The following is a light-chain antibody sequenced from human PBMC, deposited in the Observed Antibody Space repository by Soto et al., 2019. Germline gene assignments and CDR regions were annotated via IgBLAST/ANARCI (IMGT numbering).Light chain of an antibody. CDR2: DAS. J-gene: IGKJ1*01. CDR1: QSVSNN. Sequence: ILMTQSPATLSVSPGERATLSCRASQSVSNNLAWYQQKPGQAPRLLIYDASTRATGIQARFSGSGSGTEFTLTISGLQSEDFAVYYCQQYNNWPPWTFGQGTKVELK. CDR3: QQYNNWPPWT. V-gene: IGKV3-15*01.